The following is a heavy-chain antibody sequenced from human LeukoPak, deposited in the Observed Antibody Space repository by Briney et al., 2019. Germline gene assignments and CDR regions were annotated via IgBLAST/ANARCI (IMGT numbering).Heavy chain of an antibody. V-gene: IGHV3-15*05. Sequence: PGGSLRLSCAASGFTFSNAWMSWVRQAPGKGLEWVGRIKSKTDGGTTDYAAPVKGRFTISRDDSKNTLYLQMNSLRAEDTAVYYCARGKSGSYGLEDYLGHGTLVTVSS. J-gene: IGHJ4*01. D-gene: IGHD1-26*01. CDR3: ARGKSGSYGLEDY. CDR2: IKSKTDGGTT. CDR1: GFTFSNAW.